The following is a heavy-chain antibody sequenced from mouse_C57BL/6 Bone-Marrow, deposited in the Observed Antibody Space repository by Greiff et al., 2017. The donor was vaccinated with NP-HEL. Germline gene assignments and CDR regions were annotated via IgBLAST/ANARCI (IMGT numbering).Heavy chain of an antibody. CDR1: GYTFTSYW. D-gene: IGHD2-1*01. Sequence: QLQQPGAELVMPGASVKLSCKASGYTFTSYWMHWVKQRPGQGLEWIGEIDPSDSYTNYNQKFKGKSTLTVDKSSSTAYMQLSSLTSEDSAVYYCARTIYYGKGAWFAYWGQGTLVTVSA. CDR2: IDPSDSYT. J-gene: IGHJ3*01. CDR3: ARTIYYGKGAWFAY. V-gene: IGHV1-69*01.